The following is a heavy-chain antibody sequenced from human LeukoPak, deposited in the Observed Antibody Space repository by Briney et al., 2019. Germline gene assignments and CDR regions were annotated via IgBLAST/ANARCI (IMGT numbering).Heavy chain of an antibody. CDR2: INPNSGGT. J-gene: IGHJ5*02. CDR1: GYTFTGYY. D-gene: IGHD1-20*01. V-gene: IGHV1-2*02. CDR3: ARGEYNWNQYNWFDP. Sequence: ASVPVSCKASGYTFTGYYMHWVRQAPGQGLEWMGWINPNSGGTNYAQQFQGRVTMTRDTSISTAYMELSRLRSDDTAVYYCARGEYNWNQYNWFDPWGQGTLVSVSS.